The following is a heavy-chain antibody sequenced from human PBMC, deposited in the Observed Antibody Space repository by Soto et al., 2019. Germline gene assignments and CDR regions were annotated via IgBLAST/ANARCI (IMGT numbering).Heavy chain of an antibody. D-gene: IGHD3-22*01. V-gene: IGHV1-69*01. J-gene: IGHJ5*02. CDR3: ARNYYYDSSVYYHTTTGSAP. Sequence: QVQLVQSGAEVKKPGSSVKVSCKASGGTFSSYAISWVRQAPGQGLEWMGGIIPIFGTANYAQKFQGRVTIPADESESTAYMELSSLSFEDTAVYYCARNYYYDSSVYYHTTTGSAPWGQGPLVTVS. CDR2: IIPIFGTA. CDR1: GGTFSSYA.